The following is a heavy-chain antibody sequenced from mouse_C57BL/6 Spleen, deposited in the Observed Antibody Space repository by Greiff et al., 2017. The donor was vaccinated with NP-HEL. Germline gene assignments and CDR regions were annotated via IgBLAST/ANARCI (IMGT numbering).Heavy chain of an antibody. CDR3: ARRRYDYYAMDY. J-gene: IGHJ4*01. CDR1: GFTFSDYG. Sequence: EVKLMESGGGLVKPGGSLKLSCAASGFTFSDYGMHWVRQAPEKGLEWVAYISSGSSTIYYADTVKGRFTISRDNAKNTLFLQMTSLRSEDTAMYYCARRRYDYYAMDYWGQGTSVTVSS. V-gene: IGHV5-17*01. CDR2: ISSGSSTI.